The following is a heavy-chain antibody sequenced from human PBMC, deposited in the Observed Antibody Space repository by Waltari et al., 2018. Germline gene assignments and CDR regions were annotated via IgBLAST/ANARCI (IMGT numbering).Heavy chain of an antibody. CDR3: AREGEMGLRFGNRLYSYFYMDV. CDR1: GGSFSSHY. D-gene: IGHD2-8*01. J-gene: IGHJ6*03. Sequence: QVQLEESGPGLVRPSETLSLTCTLSGGSFSSHYWASIRQSPGTPLEWIGHVYYSVRSPYNPSLQTRATISVDTTTNQFSLRLTSLSSADTAVYYCAREGEMGLRFGNRLYSYFYMDVWGKGTTVTVSS. CDR2: VYYSVRS. V-gene: IGHV4-59*11.